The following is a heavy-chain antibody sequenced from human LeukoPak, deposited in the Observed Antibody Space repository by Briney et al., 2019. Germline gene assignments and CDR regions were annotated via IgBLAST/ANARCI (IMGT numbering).Heavy chain of an antibody. CDR3: ARYPAGSGRSDR. CDR2: IVNSGSA. J-gene: IGHJ5*02. D-gene: IGHD3-10*01. Sequence: SETLSLTCAVSGDSVSSGGYHRSWIRQPPGKGLEWIGQIVNSGSANYNPSLKSRVTISLDTSKNQFSLKVMSVTMADTAVYYCARYPAGSGRSDRWGQGTLVTVSS. CDR1: GDSVSSGGYH. V-gene: IGHV4-61*08.